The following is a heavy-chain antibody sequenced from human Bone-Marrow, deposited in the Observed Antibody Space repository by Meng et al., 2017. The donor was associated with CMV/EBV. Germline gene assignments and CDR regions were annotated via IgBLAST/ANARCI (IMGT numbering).Heavy chain of an antibody. CDR3: ARRNYSNPHFDY. CDR1: GFTFSSYW. J-gene: IGHJ4*02. CDR2: IKQDGSEK. Sequence: GESLKISCAASGFTFSSYWMSWVRQAPGKGLEWVANIKQDGSEKYYVDSVKGRFTISRDNAKNSLYLQMNSLRAEDTAVYYCARRNYSNPHFDYWGQGTLVTVSS. D-gene: IGHD4-11*01. V-gene: IGHV3-7*01.